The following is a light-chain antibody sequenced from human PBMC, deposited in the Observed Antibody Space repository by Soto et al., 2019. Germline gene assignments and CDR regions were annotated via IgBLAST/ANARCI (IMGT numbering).Light chain of an antibody. J-gene: IGLJ2*01. CDR2: NVT. Sequence: QSALTQPRAVSGSPGQSVTLSCTGTSSDVAKYNYVSWYQQHPGKVPKLMIYNVTKRPSGVPDRFSGSKSGNTASLTISGLQADDEADYFCCSYAGTYPFLFGGGTKLTVL. V-gene: IGLV2-11*01. CDR1: SSDVAKYNY. CDR3: CSYAGTYPFL.